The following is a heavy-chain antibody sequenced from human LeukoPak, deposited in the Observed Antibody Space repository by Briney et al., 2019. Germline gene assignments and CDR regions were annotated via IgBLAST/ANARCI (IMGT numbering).Heavy chain of an antibody. CDR2: INPNSGGT. CDR1: GYTFTGYY. D-gene: IGHD3-10*01. J-gene: IGHJ4*02. CDR3: ARVYGSGSSDY. Sequence: ASVKVSCKASGYTFTGYYMHWVRQAPGQGLEWIGWINPNSGGTNYAQKFQGRVTMTRDTSISTAYMELSRLRSDDTAAYYCARVYGSGSSDYWGQGTLVTVSS. V-gene: IGHV1-2*02.